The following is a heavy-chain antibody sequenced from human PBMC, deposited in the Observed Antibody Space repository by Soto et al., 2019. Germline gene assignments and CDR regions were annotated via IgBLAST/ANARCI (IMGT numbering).Heavy chain of an antibody. J-gene: IGHJ6*02. D-gene: IGHD2-15*01. Sequence: GGSLRLSCAASGFTVSSNYMSWVRQAPGKGLEWVSVIYSGGSTYYADSVKGRFTISRDNSKNTLYLQMNSLRAEDTAVYYCARDMGYCSGGSCYENYYGMDVWGQGTTVTVSS. CDR3: ARDMGYCSGGSCYENYYGMDV. CDR2: IYSGGST. CDR1: GFTVSSNY. V-gene: IGHV3-53*01.